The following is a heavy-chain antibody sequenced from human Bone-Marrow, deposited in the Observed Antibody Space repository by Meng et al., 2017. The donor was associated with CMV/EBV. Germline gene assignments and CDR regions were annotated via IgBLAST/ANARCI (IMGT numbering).Heavy chain of an antibody. V-gene: IGHV5-51*01. Sequence: GESLKISCQGSGYDFTSYWIGWVSQTPGKGLEWMGIIDPGDSDTRYSPSFQGQVTISADRSISTAYLQWSSLKASDTALYFCTRLYCTGVNCPESWFDSWGQGNLVTVAS. J-gene: IGHJ5*01. CDR3: TRLYCTGVNCPESWFDS. CDR1: GYDFTSYW. CDR2: IDPGDSDT. D-gene: IGHD2-8*02.